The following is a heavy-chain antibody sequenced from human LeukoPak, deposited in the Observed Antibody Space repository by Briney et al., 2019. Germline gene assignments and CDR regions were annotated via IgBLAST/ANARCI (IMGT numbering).Heavy chain of an antibody. CDR1: GFTFSSYG. J-gene: IGHJ4*02. CDR3: AKEYNRGFDY. Sequence: PGRSLRLSCAASGFTFSSYGMHWVRQAPGKGLEWVAVISYDGSNKYYADSVKGRFTISRDNSKNTLYLQMNSLRAEDTAVYYCAKEYNRGFDYWGQGTLVTVSS. V-gene: IGHV3-30*18. D-gene: IGHD1-14*01. CDR2: ISYDGSNK.